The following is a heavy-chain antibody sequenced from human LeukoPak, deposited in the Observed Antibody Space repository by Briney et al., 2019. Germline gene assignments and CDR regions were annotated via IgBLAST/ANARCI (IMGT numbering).Heavy chain of an antibody. CDR1: GFTFSGCA. V-gene: IGHV3-23*01. D-gene: IGHD6-19*01. CDR2: ISGGAGTT. CDR3: AKRPPASGWSAMDV. Sequence: GGSLRLSCTASGFTFSGCAMNWVRQAPGKGLEWVSTISGGAGTTYYADSVKGRFTISRDNSENTLHLQMNNLRAEDSALYYCAKRPPASGWSAMDVWGKGTTVTVSS. J-gene: IGHJ6*04.